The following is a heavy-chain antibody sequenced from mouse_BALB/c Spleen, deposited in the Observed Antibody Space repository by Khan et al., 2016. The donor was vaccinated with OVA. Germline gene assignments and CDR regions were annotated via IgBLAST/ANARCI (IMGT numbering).Heavy chain of an antibody. Sequence: EVQLQEPGPGLVKPSQSLSLTCTVTGYSITSDYAWNWIRQFPGNKLEWMGYISYSGSTSYNPSLKSRISITRDTSKNQFFLQLDSVTTEDTATYYCARYYRYYYARDYWGQGTSVTVSS. D-gene: IGHD2-14*01. CDR1: GYSITSDYA. CDR3: ARYYRYYYARDY. CDR2: ISYSGST. J-gene: IGHJ4*01. V-gene: IGHV3-2*02.